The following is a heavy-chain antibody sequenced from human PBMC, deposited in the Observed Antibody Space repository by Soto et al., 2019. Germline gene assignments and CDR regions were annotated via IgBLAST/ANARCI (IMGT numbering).Heavy chain of an antibody. CDR3: ARSASYRKYYYYGMDV. CDR1: GYSFTSYW. Sequence: GESLKTSCKGSGYSFTSYWISWVRQMPGKGLEWMGRIDPSDSYTNYSPSFQGHVTISADKSISTAYLQWSSLKASDTAMYYCARSASYRKYYYYGMDVWGQGTTVTVSS. J-gene: IGHJ6*02. D-gene: IGHD3-10*01. CDR2: IDPSDSYT. V-gene: IGHV5-10-1*01.